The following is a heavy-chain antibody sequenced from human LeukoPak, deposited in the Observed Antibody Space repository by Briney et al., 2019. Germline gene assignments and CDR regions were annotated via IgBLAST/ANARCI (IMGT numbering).Heavy chain of an antibody. CDR2: FDPEDGET. Sequence: GASVKVSCKVSGYTLTELSMHWVRQAPGKGLEWMRGFDPEDGETIYAQKFQGRVTMTEDTSTDTAYMELSSLRSEDTAVYYCATDYYDSSGYDNFDYWGQGTLVTVSS. D-gene: IGHD3-22*01. V-gene: IGHV1-24*01. CDR1: GYTLTELS. CDR3: ATDYYDSSGYDNFDY. J-gene: IGHJ4*02.